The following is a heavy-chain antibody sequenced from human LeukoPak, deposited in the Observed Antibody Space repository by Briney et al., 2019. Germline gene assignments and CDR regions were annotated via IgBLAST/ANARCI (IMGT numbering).Heavy chain of an antibody. V-gene: IGHV4-34*01. CDR2: INHSGSS. J-gene: IGHJ5*02. D-gene: IGHD6-13*01. Sequence: SETLSLTCAVYGGSFSDYYWSWIRQPPGKGLEWIGEINHSGSSTYNPSLKSRVTISVDTSKNQFSLKLTSVTAVDTAVYYCVRPVSSSWSRWFDPWGQGILVTVSS. CDR3: VRPVSSSWSRWFDP. CDR1: GGSFSDYY.